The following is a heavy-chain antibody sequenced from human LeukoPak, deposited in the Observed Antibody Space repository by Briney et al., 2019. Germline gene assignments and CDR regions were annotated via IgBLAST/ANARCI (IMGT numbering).Heavy chain of an antibody. D-gene: IGHD1-1*01. CDR3: ARDPGRSTTGRFDY. Sequence: GGSLRLSCAASGFPFDSYTLNWFRQAPGKGLEWVSSISSTSAYIYYADSGRGRFTISRDNAKNSLYLQMNSLRAEDTAVFYCARDPGRSTTGRFDYWGQGTLVTVSS. V-gene: IGHV3-21*01. CDR1: GFPFDSYT. J-gene: IGHJ4*02. CDR2: ISSTSAYI.